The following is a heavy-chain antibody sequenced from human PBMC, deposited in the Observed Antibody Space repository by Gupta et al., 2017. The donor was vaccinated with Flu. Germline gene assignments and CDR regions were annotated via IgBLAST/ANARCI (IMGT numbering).Heavy chain of an antibody. CDR2: ISGRGQT. CDR3: SIGHWDS. J-gene: IGHJ4*02. Sequence: EVQLVESGGGLVQPGGSLRISCEASGFNVSSYEMSWVRLAPGTGMEVVSFISGRGQTYQTYSVKGRFTISRDNAKNLVHLQMNNMRVEDTAFYYCSIGHWDSWGQGTLVTVSS. V-gene: IGHV3-48*03. CDR1: GFNVSSYE.